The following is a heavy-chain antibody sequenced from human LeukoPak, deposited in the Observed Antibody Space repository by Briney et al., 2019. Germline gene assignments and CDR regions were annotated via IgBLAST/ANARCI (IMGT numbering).Heavy chain of an antibody. CDR3: ARGGPDYGEQYGY. CDR2: IIPILGIA. Sequence: SVTVSCKASGGTFSSYAISWVRQAPGQGLEWMGRIIPILGIANYAQKFQGRVTITADKSTSTAYMELSSLRSEDTAVYYCARGGPDYGEQYGYWGQGTLVTVSS. J-gene: IGHJ4*02. V-gene: IGHV1-69*04. CDR1: GGTFSSYA. D-gene: IGHD4-17*01.